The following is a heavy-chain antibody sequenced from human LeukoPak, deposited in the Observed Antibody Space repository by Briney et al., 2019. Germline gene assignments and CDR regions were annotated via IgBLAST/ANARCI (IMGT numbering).Heavy chain of an antibody. Sequence: PSETLSLTCTVSGGSIINTDYRWDWIRQAPGEGLEWIGTIYYSGSTSHNPSLKSRVTISVDTSKNQFSLRLSSVTAADTAVYYCVRGRYKNDYWGQGTLVTVSS. V-gene: IGHV4-39*07. CDR3: VRGRYKNDY. D-gene: IGHD5-12*01. CDR1: GGSIINTDYR. J-gene: IGHJ4*02. CDR2: IYYSGST.